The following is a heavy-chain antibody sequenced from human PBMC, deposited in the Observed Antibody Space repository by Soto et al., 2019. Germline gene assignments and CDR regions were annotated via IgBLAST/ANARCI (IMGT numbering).Heavy chain of an antibody. J-gene: IGHJ6*02. Sequence: SETLSLTXSVSGGSVSSGSYYWSWIRQPPGKGLEWIGYIYYSGSTNYNPSLKSRVTISVDTSKNQFSLKLSSVTAVDTAVYYCARGQVRSYYGMDVWGQGTTVTVSS. CDR1: GGSVSSGSYY. V-gene: IGHV4-61*01. D-gene: IGHD3-10*01. CDR3: ARGQVRSYYGMDV. CDR2: IYYSGST.